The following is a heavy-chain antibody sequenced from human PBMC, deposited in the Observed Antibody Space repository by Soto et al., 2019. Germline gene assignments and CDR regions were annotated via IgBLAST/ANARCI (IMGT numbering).Heavy chain of an antibody. V-gene: IGHV4-59*01. J-gene: IGHJ6*02. Sequence: ETLSLSCTVSGGSMSSYYWSWIRQPPGKGLEWLGYIYYSGSTNYNPSLKSRVTISVDTSKNQFSLKMSSVTAADTAVYYWARSGYYYYYGMDVWGQGTTVTVPS. CDR3: ARSGYYYYYGMDV. CDR1: GGSMSSYY. CDR2: IYYSGST.